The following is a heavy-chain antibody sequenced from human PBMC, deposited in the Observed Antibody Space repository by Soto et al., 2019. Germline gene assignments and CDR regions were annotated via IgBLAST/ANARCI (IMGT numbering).Heavy chain of an antibody. CDR2: IYYSGST. CDR1: GGSISSGGYY. CDR3: ARALITYDFWSGDGPGYYHYRKAG. J-gene: IGHJ6*02. Sequence: SETVSLTCTVSGGSISSGGYYWSWIRQHPGKGLEWIGYIYYSGSTYYNPSLKSRVTISVDTSKNQFSLKLSSVTAADTAVYSCARALITYDFWSGDGPGYYHYRKAGWGQGTTVTVS. V-gene: IGHV4-31*03. D-gene: IGHD3-3*01.